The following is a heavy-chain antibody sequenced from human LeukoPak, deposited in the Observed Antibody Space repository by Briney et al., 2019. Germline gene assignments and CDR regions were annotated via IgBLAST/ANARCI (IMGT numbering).Heavy chain of an antibody. V-gene: IGHV3-66*02. Sequence: HGGSLRLSCPASGFTVSSDSMSWDRHAPGNRLEWVSVIYSGGSTYYADSVNGRFTISRDNSKNTLYLQMNSLRAEDTAVYYCARGRYSGYDHWGQGTLVTVSS. CDR3: ARGRYSGYDH. J-gene: IGHJ4*02. CDR1: GFTVSSDS. CDR2: IYSGGST. D-gene: IGHD5-12*01.